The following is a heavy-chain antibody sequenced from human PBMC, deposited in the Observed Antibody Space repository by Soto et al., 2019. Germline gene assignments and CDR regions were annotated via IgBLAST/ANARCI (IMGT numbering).Heavy chain of an antibody. CDR3: ARDGGGAARSYFYYYYYMDV. J-gene: IGHJ6*03. CDR1: GYTFTSYY. V-gene: IGHV1-46*03. CDR2: INPSGGST. D-gene: IGHD6-6*01. Sequence: QVQLVQSGAEVKKPGASVKVSCKASGYTFTSYYMHWVRQAPGQGLEWMGIINPSGGSTSYAQKFQGRVPMPRDTSTSTGYMELSSLGSEDTAVYYCARDGGGAARSYFYYYYYMDVWGKGTTVTVSS.